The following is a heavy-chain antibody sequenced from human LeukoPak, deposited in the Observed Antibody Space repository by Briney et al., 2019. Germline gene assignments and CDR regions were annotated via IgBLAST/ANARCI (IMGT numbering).Heavy chain of an antibody. CDR2: ISSNGGST. D-gene: IGHD6-13*01. CDR3: ARVGSWLKMVDY. J-gene: IGHJ4*02. V-gene: IGHV3-64D*06. Sequence: GGSLRLSCSASGFTFNNYPMHWVRQAPGKGLEYVSAISSNGGSTYYADSVKGRFTISRDNSKNTLYLQMSSLRPEDTAVYYCARVGSWLKMVDYWGQGTLVTVSS. CDR1: GFTFNNYP.